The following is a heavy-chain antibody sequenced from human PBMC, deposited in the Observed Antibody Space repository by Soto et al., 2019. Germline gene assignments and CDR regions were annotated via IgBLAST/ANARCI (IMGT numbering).Heavy chain of an antibody. D-gene: IGHD3-10*01. CDR3: ARVRFGSGSESYYYFYYYMDV. CDR1: GFTVSSNY. Sequence: EVQLVESGGGLVQPGGSLRLSCAASGFTVSSNYMSWVRQSPGKGLEWVSVIYSGNSTYYADSVKGRFTISRHNSKNTLYLQMSNVRGEDTAVYYCARVRFGSGSESYYYFYYYMDVWGKGTTVTVSS. CDR2: IYSGNST. V-gene: IGHV3-53*04. J-gene: IGHJ6*03.